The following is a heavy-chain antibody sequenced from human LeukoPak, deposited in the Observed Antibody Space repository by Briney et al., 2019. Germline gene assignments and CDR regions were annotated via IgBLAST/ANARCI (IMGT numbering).Heavy chain of an antibody. D-gene: IGHD3-10*01. CDR2: ISSSSSTM. CDR3: ARELYVSGANWFDP. V-gene: IGHV3-48*02. Sequence: GGSLRLSCAVSGFTLSNYGMNWVRQAPGKGLEWVSYISSSSSTMYYAHSVKGRFTISRDNAKNSLYLQMNSRRDEDTAVYYCARELYVSGANWFDPWGQGTLGTVSS. CDR1: GFTLSNYG. J-gene: IGHJ5*02.